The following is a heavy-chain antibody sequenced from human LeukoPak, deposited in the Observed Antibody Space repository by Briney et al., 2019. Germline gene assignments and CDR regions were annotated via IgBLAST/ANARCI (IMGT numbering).Heavy chain of an antibody. CDR2: ISYDGTNK. Sequence: GRSLRLSCAASGFTFSNYGVHWVRQAPGKGLEWVAVISYDGTNKYYADSVKGRFTISRDNSKNTLYLQMNSLRAEDTAVYYCARRALGDTWHVPGDYWGQGTLVTVSS. CDR1: GFTFSNYG. V-gene: IGHV3-30*03. CDR3: ARRALGDTWHVPGDY. D-gene: IGHD1-26*01. J-gene: IGHJ4*02.